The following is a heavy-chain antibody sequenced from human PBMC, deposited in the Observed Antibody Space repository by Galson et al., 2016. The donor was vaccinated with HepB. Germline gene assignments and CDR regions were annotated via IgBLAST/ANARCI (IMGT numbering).Heavy chain of an antibody. V-gene: IGHV3-23*01. J-gene: IGHJ4*02. CDR2: ISGNGGTT. CDR3: AKTLYGGNSD. CDR1: GFTFSTYA. D-gene: IGHD4-23*01. Sequence: SLRLSCAASGFTFSTYAMSWVRQAPGKGLECVSGISGNGGTTSYADSVKGRFTISRDNSKNTLFLQMNSLRAEDTAVYYCAKTLYGGNSDWGQGTLVTVSS.